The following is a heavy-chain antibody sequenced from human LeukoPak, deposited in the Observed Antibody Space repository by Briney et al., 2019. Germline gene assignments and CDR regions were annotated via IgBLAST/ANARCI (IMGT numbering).Heavy chain of an antibody. Sequence: ASVKVSCKVSGYTLTELSMHWVRQAPGKGLEWMGGFDPEDDKTIYARKFQGRVTMTEDTSTDTAYMELRSLRSDDTAVYYCVRDHDYAGNSNAFDIWGQGTMVTVSS. V-gene: IGHV1-24*01. D-gene: IGHD4-23*01. CDR3: VRDHDYAGNSNAFDI. J-gene: IGHJ3*02. CDR2: FDPEDDKT. CDR1: GYTLTELS.